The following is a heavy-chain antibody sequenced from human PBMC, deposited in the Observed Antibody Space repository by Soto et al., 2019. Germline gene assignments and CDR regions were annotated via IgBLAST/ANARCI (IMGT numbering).Heavy chain of an antibody. J-gene: IGHJ5*02. Sequence: QVQLVQSGAEVKKPGASVKVSCKASGYTFTSYGISWVRQAPGQGLEWMGWISAYNGNTNYAQELQGRVTMTTDTSTSTAYMELRSLRSDDTAVYYCARDPPHTYGDYKPNWFDPWGQGTLVTVSS. CDR3: ARDPPHTYGDYKPNWFDP. D-gene: IGHD4-17*01. CDR1: GYTFTSYG. V-gene: IGHV1-18*01. CDR2: ISAYNGNT.